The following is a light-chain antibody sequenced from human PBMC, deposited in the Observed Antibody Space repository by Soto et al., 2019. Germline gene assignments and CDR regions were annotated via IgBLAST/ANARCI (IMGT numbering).Light chain of an antibody. CDR2: GAS. J-gene: IGKJ1*01. CDR3: QRYGSSPRT. Sequence: EIVLTQSPGTLSMSPGERATLSCRASQSISSNYLAWYQQKPGQAPRLLIYGASSRATGIPDRFSGSGSGTDLPLTISRLEAEDFAVYYCQRYGSSPRTFGQGPKVEFK. CDR1: QSISSNY. V-gene: IGKV3-20*01.